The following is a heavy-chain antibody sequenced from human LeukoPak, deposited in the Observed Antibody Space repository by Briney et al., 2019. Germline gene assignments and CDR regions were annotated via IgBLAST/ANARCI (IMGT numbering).Heavy chain of an antibody. CDR1: GGTFSSYA. CDR3: ARGSDTAMVDYYYYYMDV. J-gene: IGHJ6*03. V-gene: IGHV1-69*05. D-gene: IGHD5-18*01. CDR2: IIPIFGTA. Sequence: SVKVSCKASGGTFSSYAISWVRQAPGQGLEWMGGIIPIFGTANYAQKFQGRVTITTDESTSTAYMKLSSLRSEDTAVYYCARGSDTAMVDYYYYYMDVWGKGTTVTVSS.